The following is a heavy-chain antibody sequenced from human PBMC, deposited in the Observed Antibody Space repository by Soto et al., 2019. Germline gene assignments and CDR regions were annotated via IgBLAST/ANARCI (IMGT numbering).Heavy chain of an antibody. CDR2: ISSSGSTI. CDR1: GFTFSDYY. V-gene: IGHV3-11*01. J-gene: IGHJ5*02. Sequence: GESLKISCAASGFTFSDYYMSWIRQAPGKGLEWVSYISSSGSTIYYADSVKGRFTISRDNAKNSLYLQMNSLRAEDTAVYYCARLSTVTTPLWFDPWGQGTLVTVSS. CDR3: ARLSTVTTPLWFDP. D-gene: IGHD4-17*01.